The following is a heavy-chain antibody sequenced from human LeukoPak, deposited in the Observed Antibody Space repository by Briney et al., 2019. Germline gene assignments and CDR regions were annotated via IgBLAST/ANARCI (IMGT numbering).Heavy chain of an antibody. Sequence: PSETLSLTCTVSGGSISSGGYYWSWIRQHPGKGLEWIGYIYYSGSTYYNPSLKSRVTISVDTSKNQFSLKLSSVTAADTAVYYCARKDIVVVPAAQKGDWFDPWGQGTLVTVSS. CDR1: GGSISSGGYY. D-gene: IGHD2-2*01. CDR3: ARKDIVVVPAAQKGDWFDP. CDR2: IYYSGST. J-gene: IGHJ5*02. V-gene: IGHV4-31*03.